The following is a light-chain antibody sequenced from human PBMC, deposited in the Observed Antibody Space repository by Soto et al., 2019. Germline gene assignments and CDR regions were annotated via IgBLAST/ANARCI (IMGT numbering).Light chain of an antibody. J-gene: IGKJ1*01. Sequence: ESVLTQSPGTLSLSPGERATLSCRASQSVSSNSLAWYQQKPGQAPGLIIYGASSRATGTPDRFSGSGSGTDFTLTISRLEPEDFAVYYCQQFGGSPPSWTFGQGTKVEI. CDR3: QQFGGSPPSWT. CDR1: QSVSSNS. CDR2: GAS. V-gene: IGKV3-20*01.